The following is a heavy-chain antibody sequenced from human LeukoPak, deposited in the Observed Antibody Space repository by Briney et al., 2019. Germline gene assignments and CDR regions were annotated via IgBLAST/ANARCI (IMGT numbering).Heavy chain of an antibody. CDR1: GGSISSYY. CDR2: IYTSGST. Sequence: SETLSLTCTVSGGSISSYYWSWIRQPAGKGLERIGRIYTSGSTNYNPSLKSRVTMSVDTSKNQFSLKLSSVTAADTAVYYCARDRPYDYVWGSYRYDAFDIWGQGTMVTVSS. V-gene: IGHV4-4*07. CDR3: ARDRPYDYVWGSYRYDAFDI. D-gene: IGHD3-16*02. J-gene: IGHJ3*02.